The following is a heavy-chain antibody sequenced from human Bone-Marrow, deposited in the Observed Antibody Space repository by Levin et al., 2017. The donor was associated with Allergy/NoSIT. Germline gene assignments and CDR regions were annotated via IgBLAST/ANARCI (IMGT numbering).Heavy chain of an antibody. CDR2: ISGTGRHI. V-gene: IGHV3-21*01. Sequence: GGSLRLSCAASGFNFASYGMNLVRQAPGKGLEWVSSISGTGRHIYLADSLKGRFTISRDNAKNSLSLQMNNLRVEDTAVYYCVKDEGPFSSSFAFDCWGQGALVTVSS. CDR3: VKDEGPFSSSFAFDC. D-gene: IGHD2-2*01. CDR1: GFNFASYG. J-gene: IGHJ4*02.